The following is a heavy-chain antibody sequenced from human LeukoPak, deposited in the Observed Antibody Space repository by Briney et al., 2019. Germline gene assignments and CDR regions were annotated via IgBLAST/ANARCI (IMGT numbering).Heavy chain of an antibody. CDR2: IYYSGST. V-gene: IGHV4-31*03. D-gene: IGHD3-10*01. J-gene: IGHJ4*02. CDR1: GGSISSGGYY. Sequence: PSQTLSLTCTVSGGSISSGGYYWSWIRQHPGKGLEWIGYIYYSGSTYYNPSLKSRVTMSVDTSKNQFSLNLSSVTAADTAVYYCARDSHFYGSGSYLGYWGQGTLVTVSS. CDR3: ARDSHFYGSGSYLGY.